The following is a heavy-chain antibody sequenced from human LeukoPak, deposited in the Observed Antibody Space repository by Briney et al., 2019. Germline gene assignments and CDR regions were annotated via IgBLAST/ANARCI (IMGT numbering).Heavy chain of an antibody. J-gene: IGHJ4*02. D-gene: IGHD6-13*01. CDR2: INTNNGNT. CDR3: ARGPIAAAGDY. CDR1: GYIFTNYG. Sequence: ASVKVSCKASGYIFTNYGLTWVRQAPGQGIEWMGWINTNNGNTNYAQKLQGSVTMTTDTSTTTAYMELRSLRSDDTAVYYCARGPIAAAGDYWGQGTLVTVSS. V-gene: IGHV1-18*01.